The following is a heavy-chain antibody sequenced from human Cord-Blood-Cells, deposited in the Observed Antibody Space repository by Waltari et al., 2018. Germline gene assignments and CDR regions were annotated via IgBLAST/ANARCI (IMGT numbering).Heavy chain of an antibody. CDR1: GGSFSGYY. V-gene: IGHV4-34*01. J-gene: IGHJ6*03. D-gene: IGHD2-2*02. CDR2: INHSGST. Sequence: QVQLQQWGAGLLKPSETLSLTCAVYGGSFSGYYWSWIRQPPGKGLEWSGEINHSGSTNYNPSLKSRVTISVDTSKNQFSLKLSSVTAADTAVYYCARGEYCSSTSCYIRGPDYYYYMDVWGKGTTVTVSS. CDR3: ARGEYCSSTSCYIRGPDYYYYMDV.